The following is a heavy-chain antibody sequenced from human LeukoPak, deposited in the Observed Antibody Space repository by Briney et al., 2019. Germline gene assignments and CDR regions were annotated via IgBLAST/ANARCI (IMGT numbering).Heavy chain of an antibody. CDR2: ISGSGGNT. CDR3: ASARYCSGGSCSYYYGMDV. D-gene: IGHD2-15*01. Sequence: PGGSLRLSCAASGFTFSSYAMSWVRQAPGKGLEWVSTISGSGGNTYYAGSVKGRFTISRDNSKNTLYLQMNSLRAEDTAVYYCASARYCSGGSCSYYYGMDVWGKGTTVTVSS. V-gene: IGHV3-23*01. J-gene: IGHJ6*04. CDR1: GFTFSSYA.